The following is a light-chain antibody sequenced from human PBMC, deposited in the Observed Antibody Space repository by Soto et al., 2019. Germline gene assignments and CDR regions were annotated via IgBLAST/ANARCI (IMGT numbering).Light chain of an antibody. V-gene: IGLV2-14*01. Sequence: QSVLTQPASVSGSPGQSIAISCTGTSSDVGGYSSVSWYQQHPGKAPKLMIHEVSNRPSGVSDRFSGSKSGNTASLTISGLQADDEADYYCSSRISYNTRVFGTGTKVTVL. J-gene: IGLJ1*01. CDR1: SSDVGGYSS. CDR3: SSRISYNTRV. CDR2: EVS.